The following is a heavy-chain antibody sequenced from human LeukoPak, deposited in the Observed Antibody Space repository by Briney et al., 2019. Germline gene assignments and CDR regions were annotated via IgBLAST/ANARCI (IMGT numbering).Heavy chain of an antibody. CDR3: ARSRYNWNDPDY. D-gene: IGHD1-20*01. J-gene: IGHJ4*02. V-gene: IGHV3-30-3*01. CDR1: GFTFSSYA. CDR2: ISYDGSNK. Sequence: GGSLRLSCAASGFTFSSYAMHWVRQAPGKGLEWVAVISYDGSNKYYADSVKGRSTISRDNSKNTLYLQMNSLRAEDTAVYYCARSRYNWNDPDYWGQGTLVTVSS.